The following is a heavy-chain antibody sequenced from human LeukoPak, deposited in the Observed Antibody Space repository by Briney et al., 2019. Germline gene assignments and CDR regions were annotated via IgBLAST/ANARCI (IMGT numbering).Heavy chain of an antibody. J-gene: IGHJ6*03. D-gene: IGHD2-2*01. Sequence: PSETLSLTCTVSGGSISSGGYYWSWIRQHPGKGLEWIGYIYYSGSTYYNPSLKSRVTISVDTSKNQFSLRLSSVTAADTAVYYCARELGDIVVERAAIGVEYYYYYYMDVWGKGTTVTVSS. CDR3: ARELGDIVVERAAIGVEYYYYYYMDV. CDR1: GGSISSGGYY. CDR2: IYYSGST. V-gene: IGHV4-31*03.